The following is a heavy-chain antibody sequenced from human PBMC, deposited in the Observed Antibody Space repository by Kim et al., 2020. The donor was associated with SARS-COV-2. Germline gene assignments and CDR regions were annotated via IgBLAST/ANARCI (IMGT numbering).Heavy chain of an antibody. CDR3: ARDRATLITTDYYYGMDV. CDR1: GGSISSSNW. V-gene: IGHV4-4*02. Sequence: SETLSLTCAVSGGSISSSNWWSWVRQPPGKGLEWIGEIYHSGSTNYNPSLKSRVTISVDKSKNQFSLKLSSVTAADTAVYYCARDRATLITTDYYYGMDVWGQGTTVTVSS. CDR2: IYHSGST. D-gene: IGHD3-22*01. J-gene: IGHJ6*02.